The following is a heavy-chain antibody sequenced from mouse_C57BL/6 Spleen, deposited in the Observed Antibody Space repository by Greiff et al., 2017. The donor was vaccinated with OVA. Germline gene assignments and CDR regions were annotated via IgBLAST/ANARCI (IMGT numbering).Heavy chain of an antibody. Sequence: QVQLKQSGPELVKPGASVKISCKASGYAFSSSWMNWVKQRPGKGLEWIGRIYPGDGDTNYNGKFKGKATLTADKSFSTAYMHISSLTSEDSAVYSGAKGTTVAFDYWGQGTTLTVSS. CDR1: GYAFSSSW. D-gene: IGHD1-1*01. J-gene: IGHJ2*01. CDR2: IYPGDGDT. V-gene: IGHV1-82*01. CDR3: AKGTTVAFDY.